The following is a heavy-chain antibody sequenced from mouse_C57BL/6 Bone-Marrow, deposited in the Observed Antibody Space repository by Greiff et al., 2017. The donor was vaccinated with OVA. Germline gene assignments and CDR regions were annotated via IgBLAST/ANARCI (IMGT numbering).Heavy chain of an antibody. CDR3: ASRTSYDYDDRVYWYFDV. J-gene: IGHJ1*03. Sequence: EVMLVEPGGDLVKPGGSLKLSCAASGFTFSSYGMSWVRQTPDKRLEWVATISSGGSYTYYPDSVKGRFTISKGNAKNTLYLQMSSLKSEDTAMYYCASRTSYDYDDRVYWYFDVWGTGTTVTVSS. V-gene: IGHV5-6*02. D-gene: IGHD2-4*01. CDR1: GFTFSSYG. CDR2: ISSGGSYT.